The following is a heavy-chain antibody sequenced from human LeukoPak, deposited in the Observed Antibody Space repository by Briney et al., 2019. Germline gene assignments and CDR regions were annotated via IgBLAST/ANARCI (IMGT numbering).Heavy chain of an antibody. CDR1: GFTFSSYA. D-gene: IGHD6-6*01. Sequence: SGGSLRLSCAASGFTFSSYAMHWVRQAPGKGLEWVAVISYDGSNKYYADSVKGRFTISRDNSKNTLYLQMNSLRAEDTAVYYCAREGMDSSSFGYYYTDVWGKGTTVTVSS. V-gene: IGHV3-30*04. J-gene: IGHJ6*03. CDR2: ISYDGSNK. CDR3: AREGMDSSSFGYYYTDV.